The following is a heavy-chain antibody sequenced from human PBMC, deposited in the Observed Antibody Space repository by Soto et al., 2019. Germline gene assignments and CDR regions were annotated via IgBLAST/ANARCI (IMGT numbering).Heavy chain of an antibody. V-gene: IGHV4-59*01. CDR1: GGSISSYY. Sequence: SETLSLTCTVSGGSISSYYWSWIRQPPGKGLEWIGYIYYSGSTNYNPSLKSRVTISVDTSKNQFSLKLSSVTTADTAVYYCARIPYCSGGSCYFSYSVDYYGMDVWGQGTTVTVSS. CDR2: IYYSGST. D-gene: IGHD2-15*01. CDR3: ARIPYCSGGSCYFSYSVDYYGMDV. J-gene: IGHJ6*02.